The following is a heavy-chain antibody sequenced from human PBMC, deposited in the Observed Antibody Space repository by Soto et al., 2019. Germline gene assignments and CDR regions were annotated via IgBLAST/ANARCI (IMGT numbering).Heavy chain of an antibody. J-gene: IGHJ5*02. Sequence: PSETLSLTCAVYGGSFSGYYWSWIRQPPGKGLEWIGEINHSGSTNYNPSLKSRVTISVDTSKNQFSLKLSSVTAADTAVYYCARGYNWNYGWFDPWGKGTLVTVSS. CDR3: ARGYNWNYGWFDP. V-gene: IGHV4-34*01. CDR1: GGSFSGYY. CDR2: INHSGST. D-gene: IGHD1-7*01.